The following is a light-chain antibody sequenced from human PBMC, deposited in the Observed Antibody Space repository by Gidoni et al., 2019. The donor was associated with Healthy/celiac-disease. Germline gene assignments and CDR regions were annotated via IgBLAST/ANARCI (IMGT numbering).Light chain of an antibody. CDR3: QQYNSYCS. Sequence: DIQMTQSPSTLSAAVGDRVTIPCRADQSISSWLAWYQQKPGKAPKLLSNKASSLERGVPSRCSSSGSGTEFTLTSSSLQPDDFATYYCQQYNSYCSFXXXTKLEIK. CDR2: KAS. V-gene: IGKV1-5*03. J-gene: IGKJ2*01. CDR1: QSISSW.